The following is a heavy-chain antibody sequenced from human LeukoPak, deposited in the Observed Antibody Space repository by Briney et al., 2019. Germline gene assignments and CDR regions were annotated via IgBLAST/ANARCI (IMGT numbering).Heavy chain of an antibody. CDR2: ISWNSGSI. D-gene: IGHD3-22*01. CDR3: ARTYYYDSSGRFWAFDI. V-gene: IGHV3-9*01. Sequence: GGSLRLSCAASGFTFDDYAMHWVRQAPGKGLEWVSGISWNSGSIGYADSVKGRLTISRDNAKNSLYLQMNSLRAEDTAVYYCARTYYYDSSGRFWAFDIWGQGTMVTVSS. CDR1: GFTFDDYA. J-gene: IGHJ3*02.